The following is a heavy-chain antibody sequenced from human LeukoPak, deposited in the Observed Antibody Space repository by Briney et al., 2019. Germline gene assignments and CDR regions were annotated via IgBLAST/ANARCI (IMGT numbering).Heavy chain of an antibody. J-gene: IGHJ4*02. V-gene: IGHV4-31*03. CDR1: GGSISSGGYY. CDR3: AREPAAAGLKIPEPEHRGFDY. Sequence: SETLSLTCTVSGGSISSGGYYWSWIRQHPGKGLEWIGYIYYSGSTYYNPSLKSRVTISVDTSKNQFSLKLSSVTAADTAVYYCAREPAAAGLKIPEPEHRGFDYWGQGTLVTVSS. D-gene: IGHD6-13*01. CDR2: IYYSGST.